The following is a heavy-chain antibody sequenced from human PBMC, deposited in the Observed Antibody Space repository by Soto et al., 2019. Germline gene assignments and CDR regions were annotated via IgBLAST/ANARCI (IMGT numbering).Heavy chain of an antibody. Sequence: GGSLRLSCAASGFTFSSYGMHWVRQAPGKGLEWVAVIWYDGSNKYYADSVKGRFTISRDNSKNTLYLQMNSLRAEDTAVYYCARDRGLDYDILTGYSGYYYGMDVWGQGTTVTVSS. CDR1: GFTFSSYG. D-gene: IGHD3-9*01. V-gene: IGHV3-33*01. CDR2: IWYDGSNK. J-gene: IGHJ6*02. CDR3: ARDRGLDYDILTGYSGYYYGMDV.